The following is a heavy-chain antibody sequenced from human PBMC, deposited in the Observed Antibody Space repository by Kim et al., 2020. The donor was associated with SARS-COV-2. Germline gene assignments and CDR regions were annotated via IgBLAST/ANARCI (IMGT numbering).Heavy chain of an antibody. Sequence: GGSLRLSCAASGFTFSSYAMSWVRQAPGKGLEWVSVIYSGGSSTYYADSVKGRFTISRDNSKNTLYLQMNSLRAEDTAVYYCAKAIYSSSWRGLFDYWGQGTLVTVSS. CDR1: GFTFSSYA. D-gene: IGHD6-13*01. V-gene: IGHV3-23*03. CDR3: AKAIYSSSWRGLFDY. CDR2: IYSGGSST. J-gene: IGHJ4*02.